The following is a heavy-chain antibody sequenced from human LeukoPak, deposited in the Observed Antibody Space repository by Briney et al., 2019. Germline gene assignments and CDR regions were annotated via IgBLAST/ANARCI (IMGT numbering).Heavy chain of an antibody. CDR2: ISSSGSTI. CDR3: AVIAAAGTDYYYYYMDV. D-gene: IGHD6-13*01. CDR1: GFTFSSYE. J-gene: IGHJ6*03. V-gene: IGHV3-48*03. Sequence: PGGSLRLSCAASGFTFSSYEMNWVRQAPGKGLEWVSYISSSGSTIYYADSVKGRFTISRDNAKNTLYLQMNSLRAEDTAVYYCAVIAAAGTDYYYYYMDVWGKGTTVTISS.